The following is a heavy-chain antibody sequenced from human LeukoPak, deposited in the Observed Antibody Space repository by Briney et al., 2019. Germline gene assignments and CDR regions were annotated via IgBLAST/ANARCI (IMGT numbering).Heavy chain of an antibody. CDR3: ARVGYSGYDFALGY. CDR1: GGSISSYY. J-gene: IGHJ4*02. V-gene: IGHV4-59*01. Sequence: PSETLSLTCTVSGGSISSYYWTWIWQPPGKGLEWIGYIYYSGSTNYNPSLKSRVTISVDTSKNQFSLKLSSVTAADTAVYYCARVGYSGYDFALGYWGQGTLVTVSS. CDR2: IYYSGST. D-gene: IGHD5-12*01.